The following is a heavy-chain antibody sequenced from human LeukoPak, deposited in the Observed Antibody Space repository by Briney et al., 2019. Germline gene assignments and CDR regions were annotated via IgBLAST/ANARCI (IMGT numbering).Heavy chain of an antibody. D-gene: IGHD3-22*01. J-gene: IGHJ4*02. CDR3: ARDLYYYDTGGYYVTDY. CDR1: GFTFSSYS. V-gene: IGHV3-21*01. Sequence: GSLRLSCAASGFTFSSYSMNWVRQAPGKGLEWVSSISSSSNYIYYADSVKGRFTIPRDNAKNSLYLQMNSLRAEDTAVYYCARDLYYYDTGGYYVTDYWGQGTLVTVSS. CDR2: ISSSSNYI.